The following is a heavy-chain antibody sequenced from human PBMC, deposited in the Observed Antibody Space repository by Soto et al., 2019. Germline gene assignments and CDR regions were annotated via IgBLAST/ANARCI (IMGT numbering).Heavy chain of an antibody. D-gene: IGHD3-3*01. CDR3: ARGPRESGEWLLFDY. V-gene: IGHV1-69*13. J-gene: IGHJ4*02. CDR1: GGTFSSYA. CDR2: IIPIFGTA. Sequence: SVKVSCKASGGTFSSYAISWVRQAPGQGLEWMGGIIPIFGTANYAQKFQGRVTITADESTSTAHMELSSLRSEDTAVYYCARGPRESGEWLLFDYWGQGALVTVSS.